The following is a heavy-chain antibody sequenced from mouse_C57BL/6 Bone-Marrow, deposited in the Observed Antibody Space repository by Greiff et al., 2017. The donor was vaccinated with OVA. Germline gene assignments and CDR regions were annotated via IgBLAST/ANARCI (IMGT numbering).Heavy chain of an antibody. J-gene: IGHJ3*01. CDR2: ISDGGSYT. CDR3: AGDGYDYDPLFAY. Sequence: EVKLMESGGGLVKPGGSLKLSCAASGFTFSSYAMSWVRQTPEKRLEWVATISDGGSYTYYPDNVKGRFTISRDNAKNNLYLQMSHLKSEDTAMYYCAGDGYDYDPLFAYWGQGTLVTVSA. CDR1: GFTFSSYA. V-gene: IGHV5-4*03. D-gene: IGHD2-4*01.